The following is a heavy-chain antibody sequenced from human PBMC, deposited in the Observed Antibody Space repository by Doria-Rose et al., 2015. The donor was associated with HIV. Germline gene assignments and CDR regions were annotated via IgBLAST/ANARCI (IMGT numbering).Heavy chain of an antibody. V-gene: IGHV2-26*01. Sequence: PGPVLVKPTETLTLTCTVSGVSLSSPGMGVSWIRQPPGKALEWLANIFSDDERFYNTALKTRLTISRRTSKSQVVLTMTDMDPVDTATYYCARIKSSRWYHKYYFDFWGQGTLVIVSA. CDR3: ARIKSSRWYHKYYFDF. J-gene: IGHJ4*02. CDR1: GVSLSSPGMG. D-gene: IGHD6-13*01. CDR2: IFSDDER.